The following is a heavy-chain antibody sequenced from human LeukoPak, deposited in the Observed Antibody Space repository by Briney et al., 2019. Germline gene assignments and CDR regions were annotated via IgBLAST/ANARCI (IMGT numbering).Heavy chain of an antibody. CDR3: ARGGNYWPQWWFDP. D-gene: IGHD1-26*01. J-gene: IGHJ5*02. CDR1: GGSISSSNW. V-gene: IGHV4-4*02. Sequence: SGTLSLTCAVSGGSISSSNWWSWVRQPPGKGLEWIGEIYHSGSTNYNPSLKSRVTISVDKSKNQFSLKLNTVTPADTAVYYCARGGNYWPQWWFDPWGRGTLVSVSS. CDR2: IYHSGST.